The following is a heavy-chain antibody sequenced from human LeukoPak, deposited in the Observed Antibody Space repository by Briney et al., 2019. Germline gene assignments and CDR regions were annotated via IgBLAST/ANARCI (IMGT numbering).Heavy chain of an antibody. CDR3: ARTLPYNSDWALDY. J-gene: IGHJ4*02. D-gene: IGHD2-21*02. CDR1: GFTSTDYA. V-gene: IGHV3-23*01. CDR2: LIGSSGST. Sequence: PGGSLRLSCAASGFTSTDYAMNWVRQAPGKGLEWVSVLIGSSGSTDYADSVKGRFTISRDNSKNTLFLQMNSLRVEDTALYYCARTLPYNSDWALDYWGQGTLVTVSS.